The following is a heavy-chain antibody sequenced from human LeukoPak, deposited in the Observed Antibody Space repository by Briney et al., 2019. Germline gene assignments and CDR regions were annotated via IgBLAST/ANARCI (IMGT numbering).Heavy chain of an antibody. CDR2: INSYGSST. Sequence: GGSLILCCAASGFTLSCYLMHRVRQAPGKVLVWVSRINSYGSSTSYGDYVKGRFTISRDNDKNTLYLQMNSLRAEDTAVYYCARARDYAGDYWGQGTLVTVSS. V-gene: IGHV3-74*01. D-gene: IGHD3-16*01. CDR1: GFTLSCYL. J-gene: IGHJ4*02. CDR3: ARARDYAGDY.